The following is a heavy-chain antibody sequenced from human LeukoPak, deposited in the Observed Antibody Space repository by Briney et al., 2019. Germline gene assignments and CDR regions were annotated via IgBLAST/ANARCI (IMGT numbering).Heavy chain of an antibody. J-gene: IGHJ6*04. Sequence: PGGSLRLSCAAYGFTFSSYDLNWVRQAPGKGLEWISYISSSGSTIYYPDSVKGRFTISRDNAKNSLYLQMNSLRAEDTAVYYCARDYGSGSYYQSYYYYGMDVWGKGTTVTVSS. D-gene: IGHD3-10*01. CDR3: ARDYGSGSYYQSYYYYGMDV. V-gene: IGHV3-48*03. CDR2: ISSSGSTI. CDR1: GFTFSSYD.